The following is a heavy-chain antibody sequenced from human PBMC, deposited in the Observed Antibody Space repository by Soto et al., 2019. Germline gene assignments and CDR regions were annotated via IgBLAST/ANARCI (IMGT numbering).Heavy chain of an antibody. CDR2: ISGSGTTT. J-gene: IGHJ6*02. CDR3: AKDGDSSSWYGGYYYYGMDV. V-gene: IGHV3-23*01. CDR1: GFTFTNYA. D-gene: IGHD6-13*01. Sequence: EVQLLESGGGLVQPGGSLRLSCAASGFTFTNYAMNWVRQAPGKGLEWVSSISGSGTTTYYADSVQGRFTISRDNSKNTLYLQMNSLRAEDTAVYYCAKDGDSSSWYGGYYYYGMDVWGQGTTVTVSS.